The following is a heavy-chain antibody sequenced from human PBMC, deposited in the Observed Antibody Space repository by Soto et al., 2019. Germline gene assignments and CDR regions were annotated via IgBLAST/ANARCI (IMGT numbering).Heavy chain of an antibody. J-gene: IGHJ4*02. CDR3: ARSGG. CDR1: GLPFRSYG. D-gene: IGHD6-19*01. Sequence: QVQLVESGGGVVQPGRSLKLSCAASGLPFRSYGMHWVRQAPGKGLEWVAVIWYDGSNKYYADSVKGRFTISRDNSKNMLYLQMNSLRAEDTAVYYCARSGGWGQGTLVTVSS. CDR2: IWYDGSNK. V-gene: IGHV3-33*01.